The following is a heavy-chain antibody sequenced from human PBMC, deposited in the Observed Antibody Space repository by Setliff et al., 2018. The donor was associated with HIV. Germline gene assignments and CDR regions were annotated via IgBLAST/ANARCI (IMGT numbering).Heavy chain of an antibody. V-gene: IGHV4-61*02. CDR2: VSSRGDT. D-gene: IGHD4-17*01. CDR1: GGSISRSTYY. Sequence: SETLSLTCTVSGGSISRSTYYWSWIRQPAGKGLEWIGRVSSRGDTNYNPSLKSRVTMSVDTSKNQFSLKLTSVTASDTAVYYCARAAAGNTGPFDLWGQGSPGTV. J-gene: IGHJ4*02. CDR3: ARAAAGNTGPFDL.